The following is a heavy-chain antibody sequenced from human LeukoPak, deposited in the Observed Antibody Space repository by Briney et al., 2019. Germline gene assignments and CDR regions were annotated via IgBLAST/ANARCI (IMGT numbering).Heavy chain of an antibody. D-gene: IGHD3-3*01. V-gene: IGHV4-59*08. CDR3: ARHGDYDFWSGYPDNWFDP. J-gene: IGHJ5*02. Sequence: PSETLSLTCTVYGGSISSYYWSWILQPPGKGLEWIGYIYYSGSTNYNPSLKSRVTISVDTSKNQFTLKLSSVTAPATAVYYCARHGDYDFWSGYPDNWFDPWGQGTLVTVSS. CDR2: IYYSGST. CDR1: GGSISSYY.